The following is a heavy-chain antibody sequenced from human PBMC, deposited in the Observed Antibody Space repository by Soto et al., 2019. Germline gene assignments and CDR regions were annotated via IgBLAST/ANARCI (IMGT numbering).Heavy chain of an antibody. J-gene: IGHJ4*02. D-gene: IGHD3-22*01. CDR1: GFNVSSDY. CDR3: ARDVARRDYDNRGYTFDY. Sequence: GGSLRLSCAASGFNVSSDYMNWVRQAPGKGLEWVAVFYSGRTTYYADSVKGRFTISRDNSKNTLFLQMNSLRAEDTAVYYCARDVARRDYDNRGYTFDYWGQGTLVTVSS. CDR2: FYSGRTT. V-gene: IGHV3-66*01.